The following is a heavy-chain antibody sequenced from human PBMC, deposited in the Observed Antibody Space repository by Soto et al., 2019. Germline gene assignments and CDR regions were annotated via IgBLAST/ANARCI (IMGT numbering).Heavy chain of an antibody. Sequence: QVQLQESGPGLVKPSETLSLTCTVSGGSISNYYWSWIRQPPGKGLEWIGYIYYSGSTNYNPSLTSRVTIAVDTSKSQFSLTLTSVTAADTAVYYCARGRGSGSNWYFDLWGRGTLVTVSS. J-gene: IGHJ2*01. CDR2: IYYSGST. V-gene: IGHV4-59*01. D-gene: IGHD3-22*01. CDR3: ARGRGSGSNWYFDL. CDR1: GGSISNYY.